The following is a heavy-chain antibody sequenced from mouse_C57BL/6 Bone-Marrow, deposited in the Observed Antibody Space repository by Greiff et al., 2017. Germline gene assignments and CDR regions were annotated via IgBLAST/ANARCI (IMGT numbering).Heavy chain of an antibody. J-gene: IGHJ3*01. CDR3: AARDYYGSSAGFAY. CDR2: IYPGSGST. CDR1: GYTFTSYW. Sequence: VQLQQPGAELVKPGASVKMSCKASGYTFTSYWITWVKQRPGQGLEWIGDIYPGSGSTNYNEKFKSKATLTVDTSSSTAYMQLSSLTSEDSAVYVCAARDYYGSSAGFAYWGQGTLVTVSA. V-gene: IGHV1-55*01. D-gene: IGHD1-1*01.